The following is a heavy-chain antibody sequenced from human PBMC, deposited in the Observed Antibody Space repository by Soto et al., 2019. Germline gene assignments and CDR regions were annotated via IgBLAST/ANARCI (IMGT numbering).Heavy chain of an antibody. V-gene: IGHV4-30-2*01. Sequence: SETLSLTCAVSGGSISSGGYSWSWIRQPPGKGLEWIGYIYHSGSTYYNPSLKSRVTISVDRSKNQFSLKLSSVTAADTAMYYCASRGYNDYGDYWSDYWGQGTLVTVSS. D-gene: IGHD4-17*01. CDR1: GGSISSGGYS. J-gene: IGHJ4*02. CDR3: ASRGYNDYGDYWSDY. CDR2: IYHSGST.